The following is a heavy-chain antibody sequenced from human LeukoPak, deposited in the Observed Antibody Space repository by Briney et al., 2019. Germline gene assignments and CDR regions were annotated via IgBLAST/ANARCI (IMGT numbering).Heavy chain of an antibody. CDR2: INAGNGNT. V-gene: IGHV1-3*01. Sequence: ASVKVSCKASGYTFTSYAMHWVRQAPGQRLEWMGWINAGNGNTKYSQKFQGRVTITRDTSASTAYMELSSLRSEDTAVYYCARSVVVVVAATHPGEYFQHWGQGTLVTVSS. D-gene: IGHD2-15*01. CDR3: ARSVVVVVAATHPGEYFQH. CDR1: GYTFTSYA. J-gene: IGHJ1*01.